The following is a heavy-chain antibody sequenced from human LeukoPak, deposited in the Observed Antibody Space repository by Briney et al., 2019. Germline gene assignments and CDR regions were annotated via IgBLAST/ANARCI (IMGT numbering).Heavy chain of an antibody. V-gene: IGHV4-39*02. Sequence: AETLSLTCTVSGASISSSSYYWGWIRPPPGKGREWIGRIYYSKSTYYNSSPKRRATISVDTSNNHFSLNISAVTAADTAVYYCARLYYDSSGYYQICYFDYWGQGTLVTVSS. CDR1: GASISSSSYY. CDR3: ARLYYDSSGYYQICYFDY. CDR2: IYYSKST. J-gene: IGHJ4*02. D-gene: IGHD3-22*01.